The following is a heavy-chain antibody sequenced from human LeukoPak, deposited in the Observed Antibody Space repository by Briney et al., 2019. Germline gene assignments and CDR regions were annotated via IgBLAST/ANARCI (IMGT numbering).Heavy chain of an antibody. CDR2: IPSSGDGT. Sequence: ESLKISCAASGFTFRNYAMTWVRQAPGKGLEWVSSIPSSGDGTYYADSVKGRFTISRDNSKNMLYLQMNSLRAEDTAVYYCARRTSGAFDFWDQGTLVTVSS. J-gene: IGHJ4*02. D-gene: IGHD5-12*01. CDR1: GFTFRNYA. V-gene: IGHV3-23*01. CDR3: ARRTSGAFDF.